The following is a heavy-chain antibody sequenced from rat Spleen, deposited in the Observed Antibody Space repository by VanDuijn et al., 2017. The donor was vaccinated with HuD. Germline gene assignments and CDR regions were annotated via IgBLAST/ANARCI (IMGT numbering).Heavy chain of an antibody. Sequence: EVQLVETGGGLVQPGRSLKLSCAVSGFTFSDNYMAWVRQAPTKGLEWVATISHDGSSTYYRDPEKGRFTISRDNAKSTLYLQMDSLRSEDTATYYCTRLYYSNWFAYWGQGTLVIVSS. V-gene: IGHV5-7*01. CDR2: ISHDGSST. CDR3: TRLYYSNWFAY. J-gene: IGHJ3*01. D-gene: IGHD1-1*01. CDR1: GFTFSDNY.